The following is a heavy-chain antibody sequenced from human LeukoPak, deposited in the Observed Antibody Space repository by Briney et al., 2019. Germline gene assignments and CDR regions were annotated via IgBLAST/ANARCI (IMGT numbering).Heavy chain of an antibody. J-gene: IGHJ6*03. Sequence: TSETLSLTCTVSGGSISSDSWSWIRQPPGKGLEWIGLIFYSGSTNYNPSLKSRVTISVDTSKNQFSLKLSSVTAADTAVYYCARGVPDYYYMDVWGKGTTVTISS. CDR3: ARGVPDYYYMDV. CDR1: GGSISSDS. V-gene: IGHV4-59*01. D-gene: IGHD2-2*01. CDR2: IFYSGST.